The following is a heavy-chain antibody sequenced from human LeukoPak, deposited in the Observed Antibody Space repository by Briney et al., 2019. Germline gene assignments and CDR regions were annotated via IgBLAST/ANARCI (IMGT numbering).Heavy chain of an antibody. CDR1: GITLSNYG. CDR2: ISGSGGGT. J-gene: IGHJ4*02. Sequence: GGSLRLSCAVSGITLSNYGMSWVRQAPGKGLEWVAGISGSGGGTNYADSVKGRFTVSRDNYKNTLYLQMNSLGAEDTAVYFCAKRDVVIRVILVGFHKEAYYFDSWGQGALVTVSS. CDR3: AKRDVVIRVILVGFHKEAYYFDS. D-gene: IGHD3-22*01. V-gene: IGHV3-23*01.